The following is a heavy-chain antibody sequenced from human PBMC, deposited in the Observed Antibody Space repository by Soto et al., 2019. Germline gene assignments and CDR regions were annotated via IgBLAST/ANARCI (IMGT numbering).Heavy chain of an antibody. CDR2: IFSNDEK. CDR1: GFSLSNARMG. CDR3: ARIWEGYCTNGVCPYYYGMDV. D-gene: IGHD2-8*01. V-gene: IGHV2-26*01. Sequence: KESGPVLVKPTETLTLTCTVSGFSLSNARMGVSWIRQPPGKALEWLAHIFSNDEKSYSTSLKSRLTISKDTSKSQVVLTMTNMDPVDTATYYCARIWEGYCTNGVCPYYYGMDVWGQGTTVTVSS. J-gene: IGHJ6*02.